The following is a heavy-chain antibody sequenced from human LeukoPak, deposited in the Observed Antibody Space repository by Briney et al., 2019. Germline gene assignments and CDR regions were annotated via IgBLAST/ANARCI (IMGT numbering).Heavy chain of an antibody. CDR3: AREYSRGAFDI. D-gene: IGHD1-26*01. V-gene: IGHV4-59*01. CDR1: GGSISSYY. J-gene: IGHJ3*02. CDR2: IYYSGST. Sequence: SETLSLTCTVSGGSISSYYWSWIRQPPGKVLEWIGYIYYSGSTNYNPSLKSRVTISVDTSKNQFSLKLSSVTAADTAVYYCAREYSRGAFDIWGQGTMVTVSS.